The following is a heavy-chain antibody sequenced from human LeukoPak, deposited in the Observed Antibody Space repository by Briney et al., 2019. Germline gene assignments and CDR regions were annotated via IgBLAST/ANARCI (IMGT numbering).Heavy chain of an antibody. CDR3: ARGIGHSPMDY. CDR2: ISSRGGTI. V-gene: IGHV3-48*03. Sequence: GGSLRLSCAAPGFTFSSFEMNWVRQAPGKGLEWVSYISSRGGTIYYADSVKGRFTMSRDNAKSSLYLQMNSLRAEDTAVYYCARGIGHSPMDYWGQGTLVTVSS. D-gene: IGHD2-2*03. CDR1: GFTFSSFE. J-gene: IGHJ4*02.